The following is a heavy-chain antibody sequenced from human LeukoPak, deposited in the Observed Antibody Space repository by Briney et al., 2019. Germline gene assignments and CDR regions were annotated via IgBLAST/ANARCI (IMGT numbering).Heavy chain of an antibody. Sequence: GGSLRLSCAASGFTFSSYWMSWVRQAPGKGLEWVANIKQDGSEKYYVDSVEGRFTISRDNAKNSLYLQMNSLRAEDTAVYYCARNLYSGSSGRWGQGTLVTVSS. V-gene: IGHV3-7*01. CDR2: IKQDGSEK. J-gene: IGHJ4*02. D-gene: IGHD1-26*01. CDR3: ARNLYSGSSGR. CDR1: GFTFSSYW.